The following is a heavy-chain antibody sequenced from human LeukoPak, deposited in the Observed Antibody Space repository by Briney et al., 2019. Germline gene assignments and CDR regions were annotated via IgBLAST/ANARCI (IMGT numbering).Heavy chain of an antibody. J-gene: IGHJ4*02. CDR3: ARLLYMSPDY. CDR2: IYYSGST. V-gene: IGHV4-39*01. CDR1: GGSISSSSYY. Sequence: PSETLSLTCTASGGSISSSSYYWGWIRQPPGKGLEWIGSIYYSGSTYYNPSLKSRVTISVDTSKNQFSLKLSSVTAADTAVYYCARLLYMSPDYWGQGTLVTVSS. D-gene: IGHD3-16*02.